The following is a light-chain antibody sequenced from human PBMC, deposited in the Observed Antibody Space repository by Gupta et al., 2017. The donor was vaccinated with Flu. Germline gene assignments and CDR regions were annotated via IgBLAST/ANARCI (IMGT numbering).Light chain of an antibody. CDR1: QSISSQ. CDR2: DTS. CDR3: QQRSNWPLT. J-gene: IGKJ4*01. Sequence: GERATLSGRASQSISSQLAWYQQKPGQAPRLPIYDTSNRATDIPARFSGSGSGTDFTLTISSLEPEDFAVYYCQQRSNWPLTFGGGTKVEIK. V-gene: IGKV3-11*01.